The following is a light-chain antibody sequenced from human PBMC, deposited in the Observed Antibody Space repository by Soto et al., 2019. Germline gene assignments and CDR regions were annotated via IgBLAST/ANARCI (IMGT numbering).Light chain of an antibody. CDR3: QQYDGSWT. V-gene: IGKV3-20*01. CDR2: GAS. Sequence: LVFKPSAGSLSFPPAPRSTVLCRASQSGNTNVAWYYQRPGQSPRLLIYGASSRATGIPDRFSGSGSGIDFTLTISRLEPEDFAVYYCQQYDGSWTSGQGTKVDNK. J-gene: IGKJ1*01. CDR1: QSGNTN.